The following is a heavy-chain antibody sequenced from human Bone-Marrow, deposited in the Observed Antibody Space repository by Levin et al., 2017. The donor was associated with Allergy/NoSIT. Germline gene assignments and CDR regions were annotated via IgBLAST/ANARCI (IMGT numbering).Heavy chain of an antibody. Sequence: SETLSLTCSVSGDFVSSGTFYWSWVRQLPGQGLEWIAYMYYSGSIYYNPSLKSRVVVSMDASANQFSLTLTSVSAADTAVYYCARGASEITFGGIIVNNGMDVWGQGTTVTVSS. D-gene: IGHD3-16*02. CDR1: GDFVSSGTFY. J-gene: IGHJ6*02. CDR2: MYYSGSI. CDR3: ARGASEITFGGIIVNNGMDV. V-gene: IGHV4-31*02.